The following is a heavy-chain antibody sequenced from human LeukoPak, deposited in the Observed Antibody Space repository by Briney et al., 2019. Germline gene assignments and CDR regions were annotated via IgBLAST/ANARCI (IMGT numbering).Heavy chain of an antibody. D-gene: IGHD6-13*01. CDR3: ARESPVAATGRSWFDS. Sequence: GSLRLSCAASGFTFSSYAMSWVRQAPRKGLEWVSTITGGGSTTYYADSVKGRFTISRDNSKNTLYLQMNSLRAEDTALYYCARESPVAATGRSWFDSWGQGTLVTVSS. V-gene: IGHV3-23*01. J-gene: IGHJ5*01. CDR2: ITGGGSTT. CDR1: GFTFSSYA.